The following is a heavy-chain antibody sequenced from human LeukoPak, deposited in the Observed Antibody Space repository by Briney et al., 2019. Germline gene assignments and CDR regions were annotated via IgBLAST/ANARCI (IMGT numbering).Heavy chain of an antibody. V-gene: IGHV4-38-2*02. CDR2: RYHSGST. CDR1: GYSISSGYY. Sequence: SSETLSLTCTVSGYSISSGYYWGWIRQPPGKGLEWIGSRYHSGSTYYNPSLKSRVTISVDTSKNQFSLKLSSVTAADTAVYYCARGANYSDSSGYYSPNFDYWGQGTLVTVSS. J-gene: IGHJ4*02. D-gene: IGHD3-22*01. CDR3: ARGANYSDSSGYYSPNFDY.